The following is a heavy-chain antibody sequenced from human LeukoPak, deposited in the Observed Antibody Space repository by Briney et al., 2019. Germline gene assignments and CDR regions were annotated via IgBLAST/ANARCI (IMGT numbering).Heavy chain of an antibody. Sequence: GGSLRLSCAASGFTFSSSAMNWVRQAPGKGLEWVSAISGSGGSTYYADSVEGRFTISRDNSKNTLYLQMNSLRAEDTAVYYCAREKWFGELRFWFDPWGQGTLVTVSS. J-gene: IGHJ5*02. D-gene: IGHD3-10*01. CDR3: AREKWFGELRFWFDP. V-gene: IGHV3-23*01. CDR2: ISGSGGST. CDR1: GFTFSSSA.